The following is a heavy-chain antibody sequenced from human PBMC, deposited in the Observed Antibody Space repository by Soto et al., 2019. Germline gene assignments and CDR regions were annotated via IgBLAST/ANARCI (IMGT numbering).Heavy chain of an antibody. J-gene: IGHJ3*02. V-gene: IGHV1-2*04. CDR2: INPNSGGT. D-gene: IGHD5-18*01. CDR3: ARERGYSYGRGAFDI. CDR1: GYTFTCYY. Sequence: GXSVKVSCKASGYTFTCYYMHWVRQAPGQGLEWMGWINPNSGGTNYAQKFQGWVTMTRDTSISTAYMELSRLRSDDTAVYYCARERGYSYGRGAFDIWGQGTMVTVSS.